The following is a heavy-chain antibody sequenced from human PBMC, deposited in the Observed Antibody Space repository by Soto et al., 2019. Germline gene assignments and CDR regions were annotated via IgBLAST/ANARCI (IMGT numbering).Heavy chain of an antibody. D-gene: IGHD1-26*01. CDR2: INHSGST. Sequence: PSETLSLTCAVYGGSFSGYSWTWIRPSPGGGLEWIGQINHSGSTTYNPSLKSRVTISPAASKNQFSLELSSVTAADTAVYYCARGLFSENYYSGGWYYFDYWGQGTLVTVSS. CDR1: GGSFSGYS. CDR3: ARGLFSENYYSGGWYYFDY. V-gene: IGHV4-34*01. J-gene: IGHJ4*02.